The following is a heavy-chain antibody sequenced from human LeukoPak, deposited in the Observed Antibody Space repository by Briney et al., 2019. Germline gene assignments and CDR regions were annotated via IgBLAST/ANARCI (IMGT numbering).Heavy chain of an antibody. CDR3: ATLQQCSGGTCHPWTDAFHI. V-gene: IGHV1-2*02. D-gene: IGHD2-15*01. Sequence: ASVKVSCKASGYTFTGYYMHWVRQAPGQGPEWMGWINPNSGATNYAQKFQGRVTMTRDTSISTAYMDLSRLRSDDTAVYYCATLQQCSGGTCHPWTDAFHIWGQGTVVTVSS. CDR2: INPNSGAT. CDR1: GYTFTGYY. J-gene: IGHJ3*02.